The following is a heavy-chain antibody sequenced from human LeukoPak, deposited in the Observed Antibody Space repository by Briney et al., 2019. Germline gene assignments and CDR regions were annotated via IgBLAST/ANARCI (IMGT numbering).Heavy chain of an antibody. J-gene: IGHJ4*02. Sequence: SETLSLTCAVYGGSFSGYYWSWIRQPPGKGLEWIGEINHSGSTNYNPSHKSRVTISVDTSKNQFSLKLSSVTAADTAVYYCARFISVVVPAANRGGFDYWGQGTLVTVSS. D-gene: IGHD2-2*01. CDR2: INHSGST. CDR3: ARFISVVVPAANRGGFDY. V-gene: IGHV4-34*01. CDR1: GGSFSGYY.